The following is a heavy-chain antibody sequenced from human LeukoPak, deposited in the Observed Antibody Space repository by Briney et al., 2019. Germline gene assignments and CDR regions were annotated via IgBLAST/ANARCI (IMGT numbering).Heavy chain of an antibody. V-gene: IGHV4-39*01. Sequence: SETLSLTCTVSGGSISSSSYYWGRVRQPPGKGLEWIVSIYYSGSTYHNPSLKSRVTISVDTSKNQFSLKLSSVAAADTAVYYCGKSIRGYSYGYGNWGQGTLVTVSS. CDR3: GKSIRGYSYGYGN. D-gene: IGHD5-18*01. CDR1: GGSISSSSYY. J-gene: IGHJ4*02. CDR2: IYYSGST.